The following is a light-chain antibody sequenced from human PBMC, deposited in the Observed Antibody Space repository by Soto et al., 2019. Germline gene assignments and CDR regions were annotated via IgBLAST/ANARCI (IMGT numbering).Light chain of an antibody. Sequence: DIQMTQSPSSLSVSVGDRVTITCRASQSISNYLNWYQQKPGKAPKILIYAASTLQSGVPSRFSGSGSGTDFTLTVSSLQPEDFATYYCQQSYSTPRTFGQGTKVEIK. V-gene: IGKV1-39*01. J-gene: IGKJ1*01. CDR2: AAS. CDR3: QQSYSTPRT. CDR1: QSISNY.